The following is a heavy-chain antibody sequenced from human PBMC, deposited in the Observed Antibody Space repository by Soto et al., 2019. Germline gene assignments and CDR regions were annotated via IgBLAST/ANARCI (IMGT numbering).Heavy chain of an antibody. V-gene: IGHV3-23*01. Sequence: LRLSFAASGFPFSTSAMNWVRQAPGKGLEWVSIISATSDAAYYAESVKGRFTSSRDNSKNTLYLQMNSLRPEDTAVYYCGKYSGSYPVYNGMNVWGQGTTVTVSS. CDR3: GKYSGSYPVYNGMNV. J-gene: IGHJ6*02. D-gene: IGHD1-26*01. CDR2: ISATSDAA. CDR1: GFPFSTSA.